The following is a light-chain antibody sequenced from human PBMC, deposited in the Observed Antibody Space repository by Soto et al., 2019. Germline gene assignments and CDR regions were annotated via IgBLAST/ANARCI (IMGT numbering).Light chain of an antibody. Sequence: EIVMTQSPATLSVSPGERATLSCRASKSVSSHLAWYQQKPGQAPRLLIYGASTRATGIPARLSGSGSGTVFTLIISCLHSEDFAVYYCQQYNRWPLYIFGQGTKLEIK. CDR1: KSVSSH. V-gene: IGKV3-15*01. CDR2: GAS. CDR3: QQYNRWPLYI. J-gene: IGKJ2*01.